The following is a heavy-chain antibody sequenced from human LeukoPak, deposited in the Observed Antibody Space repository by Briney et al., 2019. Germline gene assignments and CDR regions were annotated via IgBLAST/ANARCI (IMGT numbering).Heavy chain of an antibody. D-gene: IGHD4-17*01. CDR1: GGAFSSYA. J-gene: IGHJ3*02. CDR3: ARGYYGDYGAADAFDI. V-gene: IGHV1-69*06. Sequence: ASVKVSYKASGGAFSSYAISWVRQAPGQGLEWMGGIIPIFGTANYAQKFQGRVTITADKSTSTAYMELSSLRSEDTAVYYCARGYYGDYGAADAFDIWGQGTMVTVSS. CDR2: IIPIFGTA.